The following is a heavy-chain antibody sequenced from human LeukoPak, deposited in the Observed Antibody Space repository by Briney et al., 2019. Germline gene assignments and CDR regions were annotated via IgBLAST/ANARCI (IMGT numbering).Heavy chain of an antibody. CDR3: ARDVVLGSGSCAS. V-gene: IGHV3-74*01. Sequence: GGSLRLSCAASGFTFNGSRMHGARQAPGKGWVWVSRLKGDGIETNYADSVKGRFTVSRDNAKNTLFLQMNSLRAGDTAVYFCARDVVLGSGSCASWGQGTLVTVSS. J-gene: IGHJ4*02. CDR1: GFTFNGSR. D-gene: IGHD3-10*01. CDR2: LKGDGIET.